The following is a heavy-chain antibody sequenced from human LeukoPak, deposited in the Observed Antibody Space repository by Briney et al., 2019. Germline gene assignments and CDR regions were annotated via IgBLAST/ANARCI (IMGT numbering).Heavy chain of an antibody. J-gene: IGHJ3*02. CDR1: GFTFSSYA. CDR2: ISYDGSNK. V-gene: IGHV3-30-3*01. D-gene: IGHD1-26*01. Sequence: GGSLRLSCAASGFTFSSYAMHWVRQAPGKGLEWVAVISYDGSNKYYADSVKGRFTISRDNSKNTLYLQMNSLRAEDTAVYYCARAGNSGSYKGDALDIWGQGTMVTVS. CDR3: ARAGNSGSYKGDALDI.